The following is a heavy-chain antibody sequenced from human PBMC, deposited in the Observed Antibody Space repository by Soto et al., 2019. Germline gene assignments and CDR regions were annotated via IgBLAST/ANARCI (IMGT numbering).Heavy chain of an antibody. CDR3: ARVHYYDRSAFDI. CDR2: ISAYNGNT. V-gene: IGHV1-18*01. Sequence: GPSVKVSCKASGYTFTSYGISWVRQAPGQGPEWMGWISAYNGNTNYAQKLQGRVTITTDTSTSTAYMELRSLRSEDTAVYYCARVHYYDRSAFDIWGQGTMVTVSS. D-gene: IGHD3-22*01. CDR1: GYTFTSYG. J-gene: IGHJ3*02.